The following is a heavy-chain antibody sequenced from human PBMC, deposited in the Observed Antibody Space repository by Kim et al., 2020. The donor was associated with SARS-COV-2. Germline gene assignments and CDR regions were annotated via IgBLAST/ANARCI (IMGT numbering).Heavy chain of an antibody. V-gene: IGHV3-9*01. CDR1: GFTFDDYA. J-gene: IGHJ3*02. CDR2: ISWNSGSI. CDR3: AKDAGNGDYAPDAFDI. Sequence: GGSLRLSCAASGFTFDDYAMHWVRQAPGKGLEWVSGISWNSGSIGYADSVKGRFTISRDNAKNYLYLQMNSLRAEDTALYYCAKDAGNGDYAPDAFDIWGQGTMVTVSS. D-gene: IGHD4-17*01.